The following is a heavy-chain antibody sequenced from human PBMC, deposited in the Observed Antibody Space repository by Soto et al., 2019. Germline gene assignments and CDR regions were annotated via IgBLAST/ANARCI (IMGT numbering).Heavy chain of an antibody. V-gene: IGHV1-69*01. CDR2: IIPVFGTS. CDR3: ARGEAITAAVPLYNWFDP. J-gene: IGHJ5*02. D-gene: IGHD6-13*01. Sequence: QVQLVQSGAEVKKPGSSVKASCKASGGTFSNYAISWVRQVPGQGLEWMGGIIPVFGTSRHAQNFQGRLTISADESATTVYMELSSLRSDDTAVYYWARGEAITAAVPLYNWFDPWGQGTLVTVSS. CDR1: GGTFSNYA.